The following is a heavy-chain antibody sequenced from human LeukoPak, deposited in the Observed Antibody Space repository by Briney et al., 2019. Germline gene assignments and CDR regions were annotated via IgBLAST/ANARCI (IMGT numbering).Heavy chain of an antibody. CDR1: GFSFSTYG. Sequence: GRSLRLSCAASGFSFSTYGMHWVRQAPGKGLEWVAVMSYDGSNEYYADSVKGRFTISRDNSKNTLYLQMNSLRAEDTAVYFCAKDFRRVTMVRGITYYYYYGMDVWGQGTTVTVSS. CDR2: MSYDGSNE. J-gene: IGHJ6*02. D-gene: IGHD3-10*01. V-gene: IGHV3-30*18. CDR3: AKDFRRVTMVRGITYYYYYGMDV.